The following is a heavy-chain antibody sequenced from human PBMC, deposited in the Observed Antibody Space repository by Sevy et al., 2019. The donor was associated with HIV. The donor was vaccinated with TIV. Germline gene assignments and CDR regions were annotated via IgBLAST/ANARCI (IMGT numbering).Heavy chain of an antibody. J-gene: IGHJ4*02. Sequence: GGSLRLSCAASGFSFSANWMNWVRQAPGKGMEWVANIKGEGSDKNYVDTVEGRFTISRDNAKKVLYRQMNSLRVEDTAVYYCAHETFGRFESWGQGTLVTVSS. CDR3: AHETFGRFES. V-gene: IGHV3-7*01. D-gene: IGHD3-16*01. CDR1: GFSFSANW. CDR2: IKGEGSDK.